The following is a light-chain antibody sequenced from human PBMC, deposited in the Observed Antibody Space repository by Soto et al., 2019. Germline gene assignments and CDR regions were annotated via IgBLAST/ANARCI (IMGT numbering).Light chain of an antibody. V-gene: IGKV3-11*01. Sequence: IQRIGGFLAWYQQRPGQAPRLLIYEASNRPTGIPARFSGRGSRTYVIGLRTRLDSEDSAVNYCQQRSDGPCTFGQGTRLEIK. CDR1: QRIGGF. J-gene: IGKJ5*01. CDR3: QQRSDGPCT. CDR2: EAS.